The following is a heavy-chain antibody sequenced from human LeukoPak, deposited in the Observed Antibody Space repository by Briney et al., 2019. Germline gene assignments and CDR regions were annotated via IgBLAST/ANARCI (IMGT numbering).Heavy chain of an antibody. D-gene: IGHD1-26*01. CDR3: AKDLWGSQWELLPGSY. J-gene: IGHJ4*02. V-gene: IGHV3-23*01. CDR1: GFTFSSYG. Sequence: PGGSLRLSCAASGFTFSSYGMSWVRQAPGKGLEWVSAISGSGGSTYYADSVKGRFTISRDNPKNTLYLQMNSLRAEDTAVYYCAKDLWGSQWELLPGSYWGQGTLVTVSS. CDR2: ISGSGGST.